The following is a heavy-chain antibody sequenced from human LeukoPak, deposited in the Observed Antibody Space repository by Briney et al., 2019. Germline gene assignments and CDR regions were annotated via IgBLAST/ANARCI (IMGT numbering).Heavy chain of an antibody. Sequence: GGSLRLSCAASGFTFSSYAMSWVRQAPGKGREWVSAISGSANPYYTDSVKGRFTISRDNSKNTLYLQMNSLRAEDTAVYYCARHRITGRAFDYWGQGTLVTVSS. CDR1: GFTFSSYA. D-gene: IGHD1-20*01. CDR3: ARHRITGRAFDY. J-gene: IGHJ4*02. CDR2: ISGSANP. V-gene: IGHV3-23*01.